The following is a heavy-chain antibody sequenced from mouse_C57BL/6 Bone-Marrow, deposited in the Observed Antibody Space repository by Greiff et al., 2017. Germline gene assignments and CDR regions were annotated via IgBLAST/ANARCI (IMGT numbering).Heavy chain of an antibody. CDR3: ARHSGYGYAMDY. Sequence: VQLKQSGPELVKPGASVKIPCKASGYTFTDYNMDWVKQSHGKSLEWIGDINPNNGGTIYNQKFKGKATLTVDKSSSTAYMELRSLTSEDTAVYYFARHSGYGYAMDYWGQGTSVNVSS. CDR1: GYTFTDYN. CDR2: INPNNGGT. J-gene: IGHJ4*01. D-gene: IGHD3-2*02. V-gene: IGHV1-18*01.